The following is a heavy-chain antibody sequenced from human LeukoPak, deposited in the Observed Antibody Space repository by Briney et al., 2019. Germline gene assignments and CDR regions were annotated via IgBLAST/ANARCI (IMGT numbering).Heavy chain of an antibody. D-gene: IGHD6-19*01. V-gene: IGHV4-39*01. CDR2: IIYSGTT. J-gene: IGHJ4*02. CDR1: GGSISNYNY. CDR3: ARHRQWLLVTDY. Sequence: SETLSLTCTVSGGSISNYNYWGWIRQPPGKGLEWIGSIIYSGTTHYNPTLKSRVAMSVDTSKNQFSLKLSSVTASDTAVYYCARHRQWLLVTDYWGQGALVTVSS.